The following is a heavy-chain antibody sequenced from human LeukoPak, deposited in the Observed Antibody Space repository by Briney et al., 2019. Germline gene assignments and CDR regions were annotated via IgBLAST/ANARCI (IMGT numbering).Heavy chain of an antibody. D-gene: IGHD3-3*01. CDR1: GGSNSSSSYY. V-gene: IGHV4-39*01. CDR3: ARHVRFLEWLSSYYFDY. J-gene: IGHJ4*02. CDR2: IYYSGST. Sequence: SETLSLTCTVSGGSNSSSSYYWGWIRQPPGKGLEWIGSIYYSGSTYYNPSLKSRVTIPVDTSKSQFSLRLTSVTAADTAVYYCARHVRFLEWLSSYYFDYWGQGTLVTVSS.